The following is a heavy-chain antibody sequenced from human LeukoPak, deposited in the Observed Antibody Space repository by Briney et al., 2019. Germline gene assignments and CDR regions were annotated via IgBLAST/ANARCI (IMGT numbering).Heavy chain of an antibody. D-gene: IGHD3-10*01. CDR3: AQEGVPNDY. CDR1: GLTFSNHA. J-gene: IGHJ4*02. Sequence: GGSLRLSCAVSGLTFSNHAMSWVRQAPGRGLEWISALSRGGDITYYADSVRGLFTISRDISKNTLYLQMNSLRADDTAIYYCAQEGVPNDYWGQGTLVTVSS. V-gene: IGHV3-23*01. CDR2: LSRGGDIT.